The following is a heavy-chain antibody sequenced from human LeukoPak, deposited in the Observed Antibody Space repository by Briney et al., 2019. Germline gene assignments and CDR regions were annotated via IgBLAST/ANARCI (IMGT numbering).Heavy chain of an antibody. D-gene: IGHD6-6*01. CDR2: ISSSSSYI. CDR1: GFTFSSYS. Sequence: GGFLRLSCAASGFTFSSYSMNWVRQAPGKGLEWVSSISSSSSYIYYADSVKGRFTISRDNAKNSLYLQMNSLRAEDTAVYYCARDQHSSSGSFDYWGQGTLVTVSS. V-gene: IGHV3-21*01. CDR3: ARDQHSSSGSFDY. J-gene: IGHJ4*02.